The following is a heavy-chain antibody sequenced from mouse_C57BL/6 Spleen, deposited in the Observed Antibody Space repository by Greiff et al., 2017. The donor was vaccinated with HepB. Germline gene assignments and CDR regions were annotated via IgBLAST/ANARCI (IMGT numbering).Heavy chain of an antibody. D-gene: IGHD2-2*01. CDR2: IWGVGST. CDR1: GFSLTSYG. V-gene: IGHV2-6*01. J-gene: IGHJ3*01. CDR3: ASDRGYDEGSFAY. Sequence: VMLVESGPGLVAPSQSLSITCTVSGFSLTSYGVDWVRQSPGKGLEWLGVIWGVGSTNYNSALKSRLSISKDNSKSQVFLKMNSLQTDDTAMYYCASDRGYDEGSFAYWGQGTLVTVSA.